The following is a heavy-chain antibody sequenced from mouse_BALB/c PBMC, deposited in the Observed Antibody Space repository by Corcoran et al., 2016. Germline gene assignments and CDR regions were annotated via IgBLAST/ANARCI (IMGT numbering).Heavy chain of an antibody. Sequence: EVQLQQSGAELVKPGASVKLSCTASGFNIKDTYMHWVKQRPEQGLVWIGRIDPANGNTKYDPKFQGKATITADTSSNTAYLQLSSLTSEDTAVYYCARGGYYVGAMDYWGQGTSVTVSS. J-gene: IGHJ4*01. CDR2: IDPANGNT. CDR1: GFNIKDTY. V-gene: IGHV14-3*02. CDR3: ARGGYYVGAMDY. D-gene: IGHD2-3*01.